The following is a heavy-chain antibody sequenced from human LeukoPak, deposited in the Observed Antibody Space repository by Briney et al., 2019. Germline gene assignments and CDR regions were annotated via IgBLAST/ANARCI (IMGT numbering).Heavy chain of an antibody. D-gene: IGHD5-12*01. V-gene: IGHV3-7*01. CDR3: VRDGGVSGYDLLDY. CDR1: GFTFSNYW. Sequence: GGSLRLSCAASGFTFSNYWMTWVSQDPGKWLEWVAHINQDGSEEHYMDSVKARFTISRDNTKNLRSLQMNSLRAEDTAVYYCVRDGGVSGYDLLDYWGQGTLVTVSS. J-gene: IGHJ4*02. CDR2: INQDGSEE.